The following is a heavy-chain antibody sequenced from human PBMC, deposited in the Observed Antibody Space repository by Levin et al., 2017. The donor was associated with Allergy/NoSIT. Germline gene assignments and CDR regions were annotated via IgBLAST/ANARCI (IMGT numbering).Heavy chain of an antibody. Sequence: PGGSLRLSCAASGFSFSSYDMHWVRQVAGKGLEWVSAIGRAGDTHYSGSVKGRFTISRENAKNSLKNSLYLQMNSLRAGDTAVYYCVRDPSGWGMDVWGQGTTVTVSS. V-gene: IGHV3-13*01. CDR2: IGRAGDT. CDR3: VRDPSGWGMDV. CDR1: GFSFSSYD. D-gene: IGHD6-19*01. J-gene: IGHJ6*02.